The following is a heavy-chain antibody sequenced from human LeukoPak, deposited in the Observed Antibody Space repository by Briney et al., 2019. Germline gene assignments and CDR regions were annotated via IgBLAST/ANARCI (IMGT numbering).Heavy chain of an antibody. CDR3: LASSFDH. V-gene: IGHV3-9*01. Sequence: GRSLRLSCAASGFTLGDYDIHWVRQAPGKGPEWVSSISSNSDTIAYAEPVKGRFTVSRDNTINSLYLQMDSLRVEDTALYYCLASSFDHWGQGTLVTVSS. CDR1: GFTLGDYD. CDR2: ISSNSDTI. J-gene: IGHJ4*02.